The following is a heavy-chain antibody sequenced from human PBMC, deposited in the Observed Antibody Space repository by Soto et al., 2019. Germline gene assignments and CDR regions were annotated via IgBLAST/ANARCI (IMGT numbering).Heavy chain of an antibody. V-gene: IGHV3-33*01. J-gene: IGHJ4*02. CDR1: GFTFSTYG. CDR2: IWYDGSKT. CDR3: ARAFDSMIPTAD. Sequence: PGGSLRLSCAASGFTFSTYGMHWVRQAPGKGLEWVSAIWYDGSKTHYSDPVKGRFTIFRDNAKNTLYLQMSGLRVEDTAAYYCARAFDSMIPTADWGQGTLVTVSS. D-gene: IGHD3-22*01.